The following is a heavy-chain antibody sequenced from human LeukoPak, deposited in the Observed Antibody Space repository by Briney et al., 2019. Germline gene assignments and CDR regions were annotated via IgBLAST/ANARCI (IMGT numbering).Heavy chain of an antibody. J-gene: IGHJ3*02. CDR2: VIPIFGTP. CDR1: GCTFSNG. CDR3: ARSWSPIQHPFDI. V-gene: IGHV1-69*05. D-gene: IGHD2-15*01. Sequence: GASVKVSCKASGCTFSNGINCVRQAPGQGLEWMGGVIPIFGTPNYAQRFQGRVTITTDESTSTAYMELSSLRSEDTAVYFCARSWSPIQHPFDIWGQRTMVTVSS.